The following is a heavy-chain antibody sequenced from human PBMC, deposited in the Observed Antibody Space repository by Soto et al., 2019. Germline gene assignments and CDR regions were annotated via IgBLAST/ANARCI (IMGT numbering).Heavy chain of an antibody. J-gene: IGHJ4*02. D-gene: IGHD3-16*01. Sequence: SGGSLRLSCETSGFTFKSYDMTWVRHAPAKGMEWVSSITGSASSTYYEDSVKGRFTITRDKSKSTLYLQMDSLRVDDTGAYYCARDGGAGAPPAKEAVFDDWGQGTLVTVSS. CDR2: ITGSASST. CDR3: ARDGGAGAPPAKEAVFDD. CDR1: GFTFKSYD. V-gene: IGHV3-23*01.